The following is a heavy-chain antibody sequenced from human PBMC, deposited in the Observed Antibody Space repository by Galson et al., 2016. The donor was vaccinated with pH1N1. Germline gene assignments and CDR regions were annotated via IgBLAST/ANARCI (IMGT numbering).Heavy chain of an antibody. CDR1: GVTFSSYA. CDR2: ISPMFRTT. J-gene: IGHJ4*01. D-gene: IGHD5-12*01. CDR3: ASDRGYTSSQSLGFDY. Sequence: SVKVSCKAPGVTFSSYAINWVRQAPGQGLEWGGGISPMFRTTNHAQNFQGRLTIPADESTTTASMELKSLSSEDTAGYYCASDRGYTSSQSLGFDYWGHGTLVTVSS. V-gene: IGHV1-69*13.